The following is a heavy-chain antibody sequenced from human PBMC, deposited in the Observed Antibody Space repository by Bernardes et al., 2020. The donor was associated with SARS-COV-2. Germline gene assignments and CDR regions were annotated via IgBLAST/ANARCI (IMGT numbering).Heavy chain of an antibody. Sequence: GESLKISCKGSGYSFTSYWIGWVRQMPGKGLEWMGIIYPGDSDTRYSPSFQGQVTISADKSVSTAYLQWSSLKASDTAMYYCARSGVRGVITDYYYGMDVWGPTTTVTVAS. CDR3: ARSGVRGVITDYYYGMDV. CDR2: IYPGDSDT. D-gene: IGHD3-10*01. V-gene: IGHV5-51*01. CDR1: GYSFTSYW. J-gene: IGHJ6*02.